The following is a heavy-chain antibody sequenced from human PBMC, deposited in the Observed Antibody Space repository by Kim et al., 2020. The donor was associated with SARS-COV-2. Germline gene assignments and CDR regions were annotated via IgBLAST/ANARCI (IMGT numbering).Heavy chain of an antibody. J-gene: IGHJ4*02. CDR3: ARDDSSGYLLDY. V-gene: IGHV3-21*01. D-gene: IGHD3-22*01. Sequence: YYADSVKGRFTISRDNAKNSLYLQMNSLRAEDTAVYYCARDDSSGYLLDYWGQGTLVTVSS.